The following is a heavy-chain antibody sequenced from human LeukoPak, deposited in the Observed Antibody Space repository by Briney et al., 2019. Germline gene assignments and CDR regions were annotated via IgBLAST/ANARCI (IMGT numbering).Heavy chain of an antibody. J-gene: IGHJ4*02. CDR2: IYYSGSN. D-gene: IGHD4-23*01. CDR1: GGSISSNSYY. V-gene: IGHV4-39*01. Sequence: SETLSLTCTVSGGSISSNSYYWGWIRQPPGKGLEWIGNIYYSGSNYYNPSLKNRVTISVDTSKNQFSLKLSSVTAADTAVYFCARHRYGGPAADFDYWGQGTLVTV. CDR3: ARHRYGGPAADFDY.